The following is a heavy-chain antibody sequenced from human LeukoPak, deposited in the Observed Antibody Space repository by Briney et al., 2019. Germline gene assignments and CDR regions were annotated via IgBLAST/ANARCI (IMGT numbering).Heavy chain of an antibody. J-gene: IGHJ4*02. CDR3: GRRADYYDSSGYYYYFDY. CDR1: GYTLTELS. D-gene: IGHD3-22*01. CDR2: FDPEDGET. V-gene: IGHV1-24*01. Sequence: GASVKVSCKVSGYTLTELSMHWVRQAPGKGLEWMGGFDPEDGETIYAQKFQGRVTMTEDTSTDTAYMELSSLRSEDTAVYYCGRRADYYDSSGYYYYFDYWGQGTLVTVSS.